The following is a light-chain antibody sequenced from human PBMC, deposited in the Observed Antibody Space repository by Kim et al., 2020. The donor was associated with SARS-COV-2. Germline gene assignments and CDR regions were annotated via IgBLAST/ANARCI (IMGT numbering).Light chain of an antibody. CDR2: DVS. J-gene: IGLJ3*02. V-gene: IGLV2-14*04. Sequence: GQSITISCTGTSRDVGGYNYVSWYQQHPGKAPKLIIYDVSKRPSGVSNRFSGSKSGNTASLTISGLQAEDEADYYCSSYTSSSPWVFGGGTQLTVL. CDR3: SSYTSSSPWV. CDR1: SRDVGGYNY.